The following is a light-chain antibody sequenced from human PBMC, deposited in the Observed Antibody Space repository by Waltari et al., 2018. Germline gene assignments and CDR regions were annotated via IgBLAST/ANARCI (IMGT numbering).Light chain of an antibody. CDR3: QQYYSTSLT. CDR2: WAS. CDR1: QSVFYSSDNKNY. J-gene: IGKJ4*01. Sequence: DIVLTQSPDSLAVSLGERTTIDCKSSQSVFYSSDNKNYLAWYQQKPGQPPKLLLYWASPRDSGVPDRFSGSGSGTHFTLSISGLQAEDVAVYYCQQYYSTSLTFGGGTKVEIK. V-gene: IGKV4-1*01.